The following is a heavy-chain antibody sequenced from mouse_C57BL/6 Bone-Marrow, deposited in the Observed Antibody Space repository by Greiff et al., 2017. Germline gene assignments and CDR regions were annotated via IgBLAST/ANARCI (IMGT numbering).Heavy chain of an antibody. V-gene: IGHV1-64*01. Sequence: VQLQQPGAELVKPGASVKLSCKASGYTFTSYWMHWVKQRPGQGLEWIGMIHPNSGSTNYNEKFKSKATLTVDKSSSTAYMQLSSLTSEDSAVYYCASPIYYGNWFLFDYWGQGTTLTVSS. J-gene: IGHJ2*01. CDR2: IHPNSGST. CDR1: GYTFTSYW. D-gene: IGHD2-1*01. CDR3: ASPIYYGNWFLFDY.